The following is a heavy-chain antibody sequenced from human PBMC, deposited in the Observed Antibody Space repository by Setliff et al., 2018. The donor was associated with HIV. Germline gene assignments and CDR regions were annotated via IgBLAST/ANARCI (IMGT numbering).Heavy chain of an antibody. Sequence: ASVKVSCKPSGYTFTTYGLSWVRQAPGQGLEWMGWTSTYSDETSSSQNLQGRLTMTTDTSTGTAYMELSSLRSEDTAVYYCATRGRDLGFDYWGQGTLVTVS. V-gene: IGHV1-18*01. CDR1: GYTFTTYG. D-gene: IGHD1-1*01. CDR2: TSTYSDET. CDR3: ATRGRDLGFDY. J-gene: IGHJ4*02.